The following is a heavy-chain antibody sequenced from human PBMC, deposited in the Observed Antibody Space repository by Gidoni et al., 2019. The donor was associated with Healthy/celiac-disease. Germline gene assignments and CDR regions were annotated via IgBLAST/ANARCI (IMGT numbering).Heavy chain of an antibody. CDR2: IKSKTDGGTT. D-gene: IGHD3-10*01. V-gene: IGHV3-15*01. Sequence: EVQLVESGGGLVKPGGSLRLSCAASGFTFSHAWTSVGRQAPGKGLEWVGRIKSKTDGGTTVYAAPVKGRFTISRDDSKNTLYLQMNSLKTEDTAVYYCTTDGGDYYYGSGSYSYYYGMDVWGQGTTVTVSS. J-gene: IGHJ6*02. CDR3: TTDGGDYYYGSGSYSYYYGMDV. CDR1: GFTFSHAW.